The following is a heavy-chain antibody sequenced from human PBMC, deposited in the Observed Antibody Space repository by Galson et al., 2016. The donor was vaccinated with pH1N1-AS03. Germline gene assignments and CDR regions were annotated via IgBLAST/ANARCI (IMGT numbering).Heavy chain of an antibody. CDR1: GFTFSDYW. D-gene: IGHD1-20*01. CDR3: ASDHNWNGY. J-gene: IGHJ4*02. V-gene: IGHV3-7*03. Sequence: SLRLSCAASGFTFSDYWMSWVRQAPGKGLEWVANINKDGSEKFYVDSVKGRFTISRDNAKNSLYLEMNSLRAEDSALYYGASDHNWNGYWGQGTLVTVSS. CDR2: INKDGSEK.